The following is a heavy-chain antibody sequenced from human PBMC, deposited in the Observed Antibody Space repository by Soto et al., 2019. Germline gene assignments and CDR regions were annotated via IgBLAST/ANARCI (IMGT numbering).Heavy chain of an antibody. CDR3: AKVSSSWYAGFFDL. CDR2: LSDSGGST. CDR1: GFTFSSHA. V-gene: IGHV3-23*01. Sequence: EVQLLESGGGLVQPGGSLRLSCTASGFTFSSHAMTWVRQAPGKGLEWVSGLSDSGGSTYYVDSVKDRFTISRDNSMNTLYLQMNTLRAEDTAVYYCAKVSSSWYAGFFDLWGQGTLVTVSS. D-gene: IGHD6-13*01. J-gene: IGHJ4*02.